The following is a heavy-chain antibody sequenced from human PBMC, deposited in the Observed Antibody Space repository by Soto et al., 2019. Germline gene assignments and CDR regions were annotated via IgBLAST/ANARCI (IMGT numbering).Heavy chain of an antibody. D-gene: IGHD2-15*01. CDR3: ARGKDLARYNWFDP. V-gene: IGHV4-34*01. Sequence: QVQLQQWGAGLLKPSETLSLTCAVYGGSFSGYYWSWIRQPPGKGLEWIGEINHSGSTNYNPSLKSRVTISVDTSKNQFSLKLSSVTAADTAVYYCARGKDLARYNWFDPWGQGTLVTVSS. CDR2: INHSGST. J-gene: IGHJ5*02. CDR1: GGSFSGYY.